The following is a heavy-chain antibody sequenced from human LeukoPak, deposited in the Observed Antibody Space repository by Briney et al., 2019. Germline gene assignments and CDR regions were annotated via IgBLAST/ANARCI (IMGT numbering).Heavy chain of an antibody. J-gene: IGHJ5*02. CDR3: ASREATIVRDGYNRGDNNWFDP. CDR1: GGSFSGYY. D-gene: IGHD5-24*01. V-gene: IGHV4-34*01. Sequence: SETLSLTCAVYGGSFSGYYWSWIRQPPGKGLEWIGEINHSGSTNYNPSLKSRVTISVDTSKNQFSLKLSSVTAADTAVYYCASREATIVRDGYNRGDNNWFDPWGQGTLVTVSS. CDR2: INHSGST.